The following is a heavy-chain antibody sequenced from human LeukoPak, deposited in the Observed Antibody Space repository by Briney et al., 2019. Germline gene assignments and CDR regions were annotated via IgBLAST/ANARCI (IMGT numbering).Heavy chain of an antibody. Sequence: GGSLRLSCAASGFNVSSNYMSWVRQAPGKGLEWVSVIYSDGFTYYADSVKGRFTISRDNSKNTLYLQMNSLRVEDTAVYYCARDLYFGELLGGVDPWGQGTLVTVSS. CDR2: IYSDGFT. CDR1: GFNVSSNY. V-gene: IGHV3-66*01. J-gene: IGHJ5*02. D-gene: IGHD3-10*01. CDR3: ARDLYFGELLGGVDP.